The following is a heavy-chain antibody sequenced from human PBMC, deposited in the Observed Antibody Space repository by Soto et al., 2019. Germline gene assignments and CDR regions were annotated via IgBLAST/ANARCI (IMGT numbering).Heavy chain of an antibody. Sequence: EVQLVETGGDLIQPGGSLRLSCAASGFTVSSDSMTWVRQAPGKGLEWISIIYSDNTTDYADSVKGRFSISRDTSKNIFYLQMNSLRAEDTAEYYCARHYSAIGVGGKGTRSPSPQ. CDR3: ARHYSAIGV. V-gene: IGHV3-53*02. CDR2: IYSDNTT. J-gene: IGHJ6*04. CDR1: GFTVSSDS.